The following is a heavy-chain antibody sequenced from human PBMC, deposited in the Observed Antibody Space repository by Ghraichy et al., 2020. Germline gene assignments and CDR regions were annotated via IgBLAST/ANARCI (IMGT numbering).Heavy chain of an antibody. Sequence: ESLNISCTVSGGSVSSGSYYWSWIRQPPGKGLEWIGYIYYSGSTNYNPSLKSRVTISVDTSKNQFSLKLSSVTAADTAVYYCARRSYYDIPDYWGQGTLVTVSS. V-gene: IGHV4-61*01. CDR2: IYYSGST. J-gene: IGHJ4*02. D-gene: IGHD3-9*01. CDR1: GGSVSSGSYY. CDR3: ARRSYYDIPDY.